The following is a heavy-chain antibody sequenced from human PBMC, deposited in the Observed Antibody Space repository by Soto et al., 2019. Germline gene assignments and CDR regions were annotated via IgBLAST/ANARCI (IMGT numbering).Heavy chain of an antibody. Sequence: PSETLSLTCTVSGGSISSGDYYWSWIRQPPGKGLEWIGYIYYSGSTYYNPSLKSRVTISVDTSKNQFSLKPSSVTAADTAVYYCARAMVVTQNWFDPWGQGTLVTVSS. D-gene: IGHD2-21*02. CDR1: GGSISSGDYY. CDR3: ARAMVVTQNWFDP. J-gene: IGHJ5*02. V-gene: IGHV4-30-4*01. CDR2: IYYSGST.